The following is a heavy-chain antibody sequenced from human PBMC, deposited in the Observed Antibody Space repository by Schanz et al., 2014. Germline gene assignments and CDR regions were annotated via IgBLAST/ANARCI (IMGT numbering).Heavy chain of an antibody. CDR2: ISSYSTI. Sequence: EVQLLESGGGLVQPGGSLRLSCAASGFTFSSYAMSWVRQAPGKGPEWISYISSYSTIHYADSVKGRFAISRVNSKATLYLQMNSLRAEDTALYYCAREHLDSGTYYFDYWGQGALVTVSS. CDR3: AREHLDSGTYYFDY. J-gene: IGHJ4*02. D-gene: IGHD3-10*01. V-gene: IGHV3-48*01. CDR1: GFTFSSYA.